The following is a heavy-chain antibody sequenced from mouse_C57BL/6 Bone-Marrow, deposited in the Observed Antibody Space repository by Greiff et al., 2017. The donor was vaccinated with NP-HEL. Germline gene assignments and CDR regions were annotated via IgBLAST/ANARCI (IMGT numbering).Heavy chain of an antibody. D-gene: IGHD1-1*01. Sequence: EVHLVESGPGLVKPSQSLSLTCSVTGYSITSGYYWNWIRQFPGNKLEWMGYISYDGSNNYNPSLKNRISITRDTSKNQFFLKLNSVTTEDTATYYCALYYYGSGGFAYWGQGTLVTVSA. J-gene: IGHJ3*01. CDR1: GYSITSGYY. CDR3: ALYYYGSGGFAY. V-gene: IGHV3-6*01. CDR2: ISYDGSN.